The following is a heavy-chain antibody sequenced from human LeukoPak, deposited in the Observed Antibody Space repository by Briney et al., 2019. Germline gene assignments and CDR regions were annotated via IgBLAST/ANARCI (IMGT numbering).Heavy chain of an antibody. J-gene: IGHJ4*02. D-gene: IGHD1-1*01. CDR1: GYTFTSYD. V-gene: IGHV1-8*01. CDR2: MNPNSGNT. Sequence: GAPVKVSCKASGYTFTSYDINWVRQATGQGLEWMGWMNPNSGNTGYAQKFQGRVAMTRNTSISTAYMELSSLRSEDTAVYYCARPVRWNDFSLGYWGQGTLVTVSS. CDR3: ARPVRWNDFSLGY.